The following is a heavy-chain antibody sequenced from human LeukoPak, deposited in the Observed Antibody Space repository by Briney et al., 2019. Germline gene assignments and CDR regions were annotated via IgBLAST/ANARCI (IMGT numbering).Heavy chain of an antibody. CDR2: ISYSGST. Sequence: NPSETLSLTCTVSGDSISSYYWSWIRQPPGKGLEWIGYISYSGSTNYNPSLKSRVTISVDTSKHQFSLKLSAVTAADTAVYYCARGPHKFDYWGQGSLVTVSS. J-gene: IGHJ4*02. CDR3: ARGPHKFDY. V-gene: IGHV4-59*01. CDR1: GDSISSYY.